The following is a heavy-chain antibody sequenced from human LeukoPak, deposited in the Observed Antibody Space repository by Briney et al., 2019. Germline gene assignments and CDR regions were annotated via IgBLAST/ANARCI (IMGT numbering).Heavy chain of an antibody. V-gene: IGHV3-23*01. CDR2: ISGSGGST. D-gene: IGHD3-22*01. Sequence: GGSLRLSCAASGFTLSSYWMSWVRQAPGKGLEWVSAISGSGGSTYYADSVKGRFTISRDNSKNTLYLQMNSLRAEDTAVYYCAKDSSGYYGYWYFDLWGRGTLVTVSS. CDR1: GFTLSSYW. CDR3: AKDSSGYYGYWYFDL. J-gene: IGHJ2*01.